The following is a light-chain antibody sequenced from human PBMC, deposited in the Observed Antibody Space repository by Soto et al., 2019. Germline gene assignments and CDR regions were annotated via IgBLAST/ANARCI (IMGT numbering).Light chain of an antibody. V-gene: IGKV3-15*01. Sequence: EIVMTQSPATLSVSVGERATLSCRASQSVSSNLAWYQQKPGQAPRLLIYGASTRATGIPARFSGSGSGTEFTLNISSLQSEDFAVYYCQHYNNWPRTFGQGTKVEIK. J-gene: IGKJ1*01. CDR3: QHYNNWPRT. CDR1: QSVSSN. CDR2: GAS.